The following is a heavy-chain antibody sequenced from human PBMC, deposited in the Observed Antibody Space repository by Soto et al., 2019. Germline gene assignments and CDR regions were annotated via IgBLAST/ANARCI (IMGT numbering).Heavy chain of an antibody. Sequence: LRLSCAASGFTFSSYSMNWVRQAPGKGLEWVSSISSSSSYIYYADPVKGRFTISRDNAKNSLYLQMNSLRAEDTAVYYCARDSYSYDSSGPRGGMDVWGQGTTVTVSS. CDR3: ARDSYSYDSSGPRGGMDV. V-gene: IGHV3-21*01. D-gene: IGHD3-22*01. J-gene: IGHJ6*02. CDR2: ISSSSSYI. CDR1: GFTFSSYS.